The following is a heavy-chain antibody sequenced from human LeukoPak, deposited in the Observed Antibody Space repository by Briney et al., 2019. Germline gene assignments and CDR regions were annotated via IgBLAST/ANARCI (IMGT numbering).Heavy chain of an antibody. Sequence: ASVKVSCKASGYTFTGYYMHWVRQAPGQGLEWMGWINPNSGGTNYAQKFQGRVTMTRDTSISTAYMELSRLRSDDTAVYYCARGGYYDILTGYYSDPFNWFDPWGQGTLDTVSS. J-gene: IGHJ5*02. CDR2: INPNSGGT. CDR3: ARGGYYDILTGYYSDPFNWFDP. V-gene: IGHV1-2*02. D-gene: IGHD3-9*01. CDR1: GYTFTGYY.